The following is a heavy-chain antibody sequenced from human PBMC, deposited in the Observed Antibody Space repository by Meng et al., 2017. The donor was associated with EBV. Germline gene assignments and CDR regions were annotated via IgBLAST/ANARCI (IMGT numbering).Heavy chain of an antibody. V-gene: IGHV1-46*01. D-gene: IGHD6-13*01. CDR1: VYPLTSYD. Sequence: QVVQGCAGAVVKSPGASVKVSFHASVYPLTSYDMHCVRHAPGQGLEWMGIINPSGGSTSYAQKFQGRVTMTRDTSTSTVYMELSSLRSEDTAVYYCARNGIAAWGWFDPWGQGTLVTVSS. CDR3: ARNGIAAWGWFDP. J-gene: IGHJ5*02. CDR2: INPSGGST.